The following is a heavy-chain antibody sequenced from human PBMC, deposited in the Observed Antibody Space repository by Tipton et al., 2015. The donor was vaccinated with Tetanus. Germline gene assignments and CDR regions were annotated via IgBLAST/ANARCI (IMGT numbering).Heavy chain of an antibody. Sequence: LVKPSETLSLTCAVSGASFSGSYWSWVRQSPGKGLEWVGEIRPGGSPYYNPALKSRATISVDTPKNQFSPDLTSVTAADTGVYYCACSQWLDGFIFAYWGQGYLVTVAS. CDR1: GASFSGSY. V-gene: IGHV4-34*10. J-gene: IGHJ4*02. CDR2: IRPGGSP. CDR3: ACSQWLDGFIFAY. D-gene: IGHD6-19*01.